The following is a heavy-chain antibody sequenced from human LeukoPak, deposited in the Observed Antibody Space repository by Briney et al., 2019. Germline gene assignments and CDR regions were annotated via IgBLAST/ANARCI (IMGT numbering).Heavy chain of an antibody. Sequence: GGSLRLSCAASGFFFDDYGMHWVRQVPGKGLEWVSGISWQSNTRKYADSVRGRFTISRDNAKNSLYLQMNSLKLEDTAVYYCARSSDYYDSSGYFDYWGQGTLVTVSS. CDR2: ISWQSNTR. J-gene: IGHJ4*02. V-gene: IGHV3-9*01. D-gene: IGHD3-22*01. CDR1: GFFFDDYG. CDR3: ARSSDYYDSSGYFDY.